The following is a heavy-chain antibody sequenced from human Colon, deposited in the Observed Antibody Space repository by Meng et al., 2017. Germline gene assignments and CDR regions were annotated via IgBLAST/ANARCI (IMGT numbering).Heavy chain of an antibody. D-gene: IGHD3-10*01. CDR3: ARVIYASGNMAHLDY. CDR2: IYHSGST. J-gene: IGHJ4*02. V-gene: IGHV4-4*02. CDR1: GDSIRSSNW. Sequence: VRLQESGPGLVKPSGTLSLTCAVSGDSIRSSNWWSWVRQPPGRGLEWIGEIYHSGSTNYNPSLKNRVSMTVDKSNNEFSLTLSSVTAADTAFYYCARVIYASGNMAHLDYWTWSTLVTVFS.